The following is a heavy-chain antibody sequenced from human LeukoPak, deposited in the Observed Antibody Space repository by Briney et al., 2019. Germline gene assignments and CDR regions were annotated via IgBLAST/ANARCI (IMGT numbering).Heavy chain of an antibody. V-gene: IGHV1-8*01. J-gene: IGHJ4*02. D-gene: IGHD3-10*01. Sequence: GASVKVSCKASGYTFTSYDINWVRQATGQGLEWMGWMNPNSGNTGYAQKFQGRVTMTRNTSISTAYMELSSLRSEDTAVYYCARVTMVRGVYYFDYWGQGTLVTASS. CDR2: MNPNSGNT. CDR1: GYTFTSYD. CDR3: ARVTMVRGVYYFDY.